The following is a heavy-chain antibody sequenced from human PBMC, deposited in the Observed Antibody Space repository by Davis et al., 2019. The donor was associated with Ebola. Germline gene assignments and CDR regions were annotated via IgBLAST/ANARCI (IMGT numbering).Heavy chain of an antibody. CDR1: GGSVSSGSYY. CDR2: IYYSGST. D-gene: IGHD1-26*01. V-gene: IGHV4-61*01. Sequence: MPSETLSLTCTVSGGSVSSGSYYWSWIRQPPGKGLEWLGYIYYSGSTNYNPSLKSRVTISVDTSKNQFSLKLSSVTAADTAVYYCATASGSYYMGFDYWGQGTLVTVSS. CDR3: ATASGSYYMGFDY. J-gene: IGHJ4*02.